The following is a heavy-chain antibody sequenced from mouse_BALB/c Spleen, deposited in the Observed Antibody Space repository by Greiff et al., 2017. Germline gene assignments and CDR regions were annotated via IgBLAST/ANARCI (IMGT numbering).Heavy chain of an antibody. D-gene: IGHD2-1*01. J-gene: IGHJ4*01. CDR3: ARSIGNYSYYYAMDY. CDR2: ISSGSSTI. V-gene: IGHV5-17*02. Sequence: EVQGVESGGGLVQPGGSRKLSCAASGFTFSSFGMHWVRQAPEKGLEWVAYISSGSSTIYYADTVKGRFTISRDNPKNTLFLQMTSLRSEDTAMYYCARSIGNYSYYYAMDYWGQGTSVTVSS. CDR1: GFTFSSFG.